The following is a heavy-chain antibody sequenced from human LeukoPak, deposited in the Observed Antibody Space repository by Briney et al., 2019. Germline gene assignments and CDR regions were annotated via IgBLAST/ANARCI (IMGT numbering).Heavy chain of an antibody. CDR2: ISSNGGST. CDR1: GFTFSSYA. CDR3: ARDNRPRVGATDYYYYYMDV. D-gene: IGHD1-26*01. V-gene: IGHV3-64*01. Sequence: GGSLRLSCAASGFTFSSYAMHWVRQAPGKGLEYVSAISSNGGSTYYANSVKGRFTISRDNSKNTLYLQMGSLRAEDMAVYYCARDNRPRVGATDYYYYYMDVWGKGTTVTVSS. J-gene: IGHJ6*03.